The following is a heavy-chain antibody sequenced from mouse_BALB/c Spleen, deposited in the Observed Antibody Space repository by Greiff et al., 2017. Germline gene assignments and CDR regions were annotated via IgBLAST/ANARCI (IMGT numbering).Heavy chain of an antibody. CDR3: ARSDYYGSFYFDY. J-gene: IGHJ2*01. CDR1: GDSITSGY. D-gene: IGHD1-1*01. Sequence: EVKLQESGPSLVKPSQTLSLTCSVTGDSITSGYWNWIRKFPGNKLEYMGYISYSGSTYYNPSLKSRISITRDTSKNQYYLQLNSVTTEDTATYYCARSDYYGSFYFDYWGQGTTLTVSS. V-gene: IGHV3-8*02. CDR2: ISYSGST.